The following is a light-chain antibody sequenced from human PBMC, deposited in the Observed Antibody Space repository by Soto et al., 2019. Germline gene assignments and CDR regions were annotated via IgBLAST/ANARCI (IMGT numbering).Light chain of an antibody. CDR2: GVS. CDR3: CSYVDTDTWV. CDR1: NSDVGGYNY. Sequence: QSALTRPRSVSGSPGQSVTISCTGTNSDVGGYNYVSWYQQYPAKAPKLMISGVSERPSGVPDRFSGSKSGNTAPLTISGLQAEYEADYYCCSYVDTDTWVFGGGTKLTVL. V-gene: IGLV2-11*01. J-gene: IGLJ3*02.